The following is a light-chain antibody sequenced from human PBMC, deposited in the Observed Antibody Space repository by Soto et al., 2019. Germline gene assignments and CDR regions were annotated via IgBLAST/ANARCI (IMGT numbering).Light chain of an antibody. CDR2: RAS. CDR1: QSVNIL. V-gene: IGKV3-15*01. J-gene: IGKJ5*01. CDR3: QQYNNWPST. Sequence: EVVLTQSPATLSVSPGEGATLSCRASQSVNILLAWYQQKPGQAPRLLIYRASTRATGVPARFSGSGSETEFTLTISTLQSEDFAVYYCQQYNNWPSTFGQGTRLEIK.